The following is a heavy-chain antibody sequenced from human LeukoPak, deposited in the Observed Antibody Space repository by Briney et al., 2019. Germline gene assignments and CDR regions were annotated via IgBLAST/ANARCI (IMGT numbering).Heavy chain of an antibody. CDR1: GYTFTSYG. CDR2: ISAYNGNT. J-gene: IGHJ6*02. V-gene: IGHV1-18*01. Sequence: ASVKVSCKASGYTFTSYGIGWVRQAPGQGLEWMGWISAYNGNTNYAQKLQGRVTMTTDTSTSTAYMELRSLRSDDTAVYYCARDGCSSTSCYYYYGMDVWGLGTTVTVSS. CDR3: ARDGCSSTSCYYYYGMDV. D-gene: IGHD2-2*01.